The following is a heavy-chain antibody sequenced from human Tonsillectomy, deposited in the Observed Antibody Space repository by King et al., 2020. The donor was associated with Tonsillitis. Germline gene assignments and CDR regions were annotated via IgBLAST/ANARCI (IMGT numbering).Heavy chain of an antibody. CDR3: ARGTIGGHFDY. Sequence: VQLQESGPGLVKPSETLSLTCTVSGGSISSYYWSWIRQPPGKGLEWMGYIYYSGGTNYTPSLKSRVTISVDTSKTQFSRKLSSVTAADTAVYYCARGTIGGHFDYWGQGTLVTVSS. CDR1: GGSISSYY. V-gene: IGHV4-59*01. J-gene: IGHJ4*02. CDR2: IYYSGGT. D-gene: IGHD1-26*01.